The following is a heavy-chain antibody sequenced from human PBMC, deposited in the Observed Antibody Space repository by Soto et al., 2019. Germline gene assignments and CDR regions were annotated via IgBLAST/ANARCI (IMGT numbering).Heavy chain of an antibody. V-gene: IGHV3-23*01. CDR1: GFTFSSYA. CDR3: AKDSIGIQLWRYYFDY. J-gene: IGHJ4*02. CDR2: ISGSGGST. Sequence: GGSLRLSXAASGFTFSSYAMSWVRQAPGKGLEWVSAISGSGGSTYYADSVKGRFTISRDNSKNTLYLQMNSLRAEDTAVYYCAKDSIGIQLWRYYFDYWGQGTLVTVSS. D-gene: IGHD5-18*01.